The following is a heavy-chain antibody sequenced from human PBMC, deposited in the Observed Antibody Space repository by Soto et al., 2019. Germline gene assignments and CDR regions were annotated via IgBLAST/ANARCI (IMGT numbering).Heavy chain of an antibody. J-gene: IGHJ4*02. Sequence: EVQLVESGGGVVQPGGSLRLSCAVSGFTFSSYEMNWVRQAPGKGLEWVSYISSSGRTIYYADSVKGRFTISRDNAKNSLYLQMNSLRAEDTAVYYCARAPAESGTYWRYFDYWGQGTLVTVSS. D-gene: IGHD1-26*01. CDR3: ARAPAESGTYWRYFDY. CDR2: ISSSGRTI. CDR1: GFTFSSYE. V-gene: IGHV3-48*03.